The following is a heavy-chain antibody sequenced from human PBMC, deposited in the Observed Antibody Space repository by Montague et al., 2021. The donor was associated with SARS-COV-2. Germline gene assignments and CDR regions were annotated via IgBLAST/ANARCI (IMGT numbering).Heavy chain of an antibody. J-gene: IGHJ4*02. Sequence: SETLSLTCSVSGVSISSGSYYWSWVRQPPGKGLEWIGYVYHTGSTNYNPSLKSRVTLSIDTSKNQFSLNLTSVTAADTAVYYCVREKYYFDDSGSKWGQGTLLTV. D-gene: IGHD3-22*01. CDR1: GVSISSGSYY. CDR2: VYHTGST. CDR3: VREKYYFDDSGSK. V-gene: IGHV4-61*01.